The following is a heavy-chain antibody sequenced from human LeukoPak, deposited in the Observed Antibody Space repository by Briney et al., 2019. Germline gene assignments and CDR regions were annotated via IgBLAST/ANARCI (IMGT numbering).Heavy chain of an antibody. V-gene: IGHV3-20*04. CDR1: GFTFDDYG. J-gene: IGHJ4*02. CDR3: ARDRREDYVWGSYRRYFDY. D-gene: IGHD3-16*02. Sequence: PGGSLRLSCAASGFTFDDYGMSWVRQAPGKGLEWVSGINWNGGSTGYADSVKGRFTISRDNAKNSLYLQMNSLRAEDTALYYCARDRREDYVWGSYRRYFDYWGQGTLVTVSS. CDR2: INWNGGST.